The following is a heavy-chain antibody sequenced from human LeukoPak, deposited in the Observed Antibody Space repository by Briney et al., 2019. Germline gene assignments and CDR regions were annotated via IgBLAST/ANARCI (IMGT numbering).Heavy chain of an antibody. CDR2: ISGSGGST. J-gene: IGHJ4*02. D-gene: IGHD3-10*01. CDR3: AKDFDRITMVRGVMGFDY. CDR1: GSTFSSYA. Sequence: GGSLRLSCAASGSTFSSYAMSWVRQAPGKGLEWVSAISGSGGSTYYADSVKGRFTISRDNSKNTLYLQMNSLRAEDTAVYYCAKDFDRITMVRGVMGFDYWGQGTLVTVSS. V-gene: IGHV3-23*01.